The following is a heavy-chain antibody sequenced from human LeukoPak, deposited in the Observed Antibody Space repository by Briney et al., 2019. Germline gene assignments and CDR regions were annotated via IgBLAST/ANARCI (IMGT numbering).Heavy chain of an antibody. Sequence: GASVKVSCKASGYTFTSYGISGVRQAPGQGLEWMAWISAYSGNTEYAENIQGRVTMTTDTSTSTAYMELRSLRSDDTAVYYCARDAVSTVTAGGIDYWGQGTLVTLSS. J-gene: IGHJ4*02. V-gene: IGHV1-18*01. D-gene: IGHD2-21*02. CDR3: ARDAVSTVTAGGIDY. CDR2: ISAYSGNT. CDR1: GYTFTSYG.